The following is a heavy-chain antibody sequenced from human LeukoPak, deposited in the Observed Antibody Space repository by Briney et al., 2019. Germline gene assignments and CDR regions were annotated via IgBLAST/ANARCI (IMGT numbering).Heavy chain of an antibody. Sequence: PGGSLRLSCVASGFTFSNSWMYWVRQAPGKGLEGVANIKKDGSGESYGDSVKGRFTISRDNAESSLYLQMNNLRAEDTAVYFCAAGDTLEFWGQGTLVTVSS. J-gene: IGHJ4*02. CDR2: IKKDGSGE. V-gene: IGHV3-7*03. CDR1: GFTFSNSW. CDR3: AAGDTLEF. D-gene: IGHD2-21*01.